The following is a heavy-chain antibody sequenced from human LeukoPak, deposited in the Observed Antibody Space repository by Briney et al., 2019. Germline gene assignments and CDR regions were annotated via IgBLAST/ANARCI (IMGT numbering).Heavy chain of an antibody. CDR3: AKDRSIGTYYTFDH. Sequence: GGSLRLSCAASGFTFSSYSMNWVRQAPGKGLEWVASISGSGVMTYYADSVKGRFTVSGDKSNNILYLQMSSLTAADTAVYYCAKDRSIGTYYTFDHWGQGTLVTVSS. V-gene: IGHV3-23*01. CDR2: ISGSGVMT. D-gene: IGHD1-26*01. CDR1: GFTFSSYS. J-gene: IGHJ4*02.